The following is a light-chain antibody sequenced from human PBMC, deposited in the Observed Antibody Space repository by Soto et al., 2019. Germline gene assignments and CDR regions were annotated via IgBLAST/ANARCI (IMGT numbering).Light chain of an antibody. J-gene: IGLJ3*02. Sequence: QSVLTQPPSASGTPGQRVTISCSGTRSTIGSNTVQWYRQLPGRAPQLLIYRSDQRPSGGADRLSAANSGTSAALTISGLQYEDEADYHCCAWDESVYSTVFGGGTKLTVL. V-gene: IGLV1-44*01. CDR1: RSTIGSNT. CDR2: RSD. CDR3: CAWDESVYSTV.